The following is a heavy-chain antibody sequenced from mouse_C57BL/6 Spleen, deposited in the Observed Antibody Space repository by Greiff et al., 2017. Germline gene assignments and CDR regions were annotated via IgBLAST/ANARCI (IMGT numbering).Heavy chain of an antibody. J-gene: IGHJ2*01. Sequence: EVQLVESGGGLVKPGGSLKLSCAASGFTFSSYAMSWVRQTPEKRLEWVATISDGGSYTYYPDNVKGRFTISRDNAKNNLYLQMSHLKSEDTAMYYCARDKDTLGYFDYWGQGTTLTVSS. CDR2: ISDGGSYT. CDR1: GFTFSSYA. V-gene: IGHV5-4*01. CDR3: ARDKDTLGYFDY.